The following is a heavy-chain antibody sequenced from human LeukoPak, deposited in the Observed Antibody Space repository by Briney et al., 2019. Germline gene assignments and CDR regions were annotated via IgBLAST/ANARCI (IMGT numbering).Heavy chain of an antibody. V-gene: IGHV1-2*02. CDR1: GYTFTGYF. Sequence: ASVKVSCKASGYTFTGYFMHWVRQAPGQGLEWMGWINPNTGGTNYAQKFQDRVTMTRDTSISTDYMELSRLRYDDTAVYYCARSPDILTGENFDYWGQGTLVTVSS. J-gene: IGHJ4*02. CDR2: INPNTGGT. CDR3: ARSPDILTGENFDY. D-gene: IGHD3-9*01.